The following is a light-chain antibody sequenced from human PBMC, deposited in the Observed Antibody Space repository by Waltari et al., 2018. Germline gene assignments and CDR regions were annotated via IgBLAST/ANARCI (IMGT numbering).Light chain of an antibody. CDR3: NSYTSSTNVV. Sequence: QSVLTQSASVSGSPGQSITISCTGTSGDVGAHNYVSWYQQHPGKAPQLIIYDVSKRPSGVSNRISASKSGNTASLTISGLQAEDEAHYYCNSYTSSTNVVVGGGTKLTVL. J-gene: IGLJ2*01. CDR1: SGDVGAHNY. V-gene: IGLV2-14*03. CDR2: DVS.